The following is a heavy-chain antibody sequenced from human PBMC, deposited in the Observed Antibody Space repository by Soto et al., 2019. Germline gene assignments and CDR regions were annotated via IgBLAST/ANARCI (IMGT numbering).Heavy chain of an antibody. CDR3: TTDNMSGATAPQFHH. V-gene: IGHV3-15*02. Sequence: EVRLVESGGAFTQPGGYLRLSCAASGFTLSDAWMSWVRQAPGKGLEWVGRIQSKGDGGVTDFAAPVKGRFSISGDDSKNTLYLQMNNLKTDDTAVYFCTTDNMSGATAPQFHHWCQGTLVTVS. CDR1: GFTLSDAW. J-gene: IGHJ1*01. D-gene: IGHD1-26*01. CDR2: IQSKGDGGVT.